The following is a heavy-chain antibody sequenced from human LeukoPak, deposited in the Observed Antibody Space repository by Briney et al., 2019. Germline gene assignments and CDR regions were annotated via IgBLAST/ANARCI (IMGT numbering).Heavy chain of an antibody. J-gene: IGHJ4*02. Sequence: GGSLRLSCAASGFTFTGSALHWVRQASGKGLEWVGCIRSTANGYATAYAASVKGRFTISRDDSKNTAYLQMDSLKTEDTAVYYRTGNYYGSGSYADFDYWGQGTLVTVSS. D-gene: IGHD3-10*01. CDR3: TGNYYGSGSYADFDY. CDR1: GFTFTGSA. CDR2: IRSTANGYAT. V-gene: IGHV3-73*01.